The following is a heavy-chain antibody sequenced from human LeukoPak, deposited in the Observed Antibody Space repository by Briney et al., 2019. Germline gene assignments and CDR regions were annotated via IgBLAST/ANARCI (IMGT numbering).Heavy chain of an antibody. CDR1: GFTFSSYT. Sequence: GGSLRLSCAASGFTFSSYTMNWVRQAPGKGLEWVSSISSSSSYIYYADSVKGRFTISRDSAKNSLYLQMNGLGVEDTAVYYCARDLTFTYAWGQGTLVAVSS. CDR2: ISSSSSYI. V-gene: IGHV3-21*01. J-gene: IGHJ5*02. CDR3: ARDLTFTYA. D-gene: IGHD3-16*01.